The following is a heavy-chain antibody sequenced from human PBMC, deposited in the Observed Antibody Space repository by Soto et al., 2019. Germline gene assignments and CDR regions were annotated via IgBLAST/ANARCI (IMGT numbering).Heavy chain of an antibody. CDR2: IYYSGST. J-gene: IGHJ4*02. D-gene: IGHD6-13*01. V-gene: IGHV4-59*01. CDR1: GGSISSYY. Sequence: SETLSLTCTVSGGSISSYYWSWIRQPPGKGLEWIGYIYYSGSTNYNPSLRSRVTISVDTSKNQFSLKLSSVTAADTAVYYCASVAYSSSWQIDYWGQGTLVTVSS. CDR3: ASVAYSSSWQIDY.